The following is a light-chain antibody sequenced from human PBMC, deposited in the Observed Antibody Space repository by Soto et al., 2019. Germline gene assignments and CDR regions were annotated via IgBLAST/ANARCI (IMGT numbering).Light chain of an antibody. Sequence: ETVLTQSPGTVSLAPGERATLSCTTSQSASSNYLAWYQQKPGQAPRLLIYGVFSRATGIPDRFSGSGSRTDFTLTISGLEPEDSALYYCHHYDGSPRTFGQGTKLEI. CDR2: GVF. CDR1: QSASSNY. CDR3: HHYDGSPRT. V-gene: IGKV3-20*01. J-gene: IGKJ2*02.